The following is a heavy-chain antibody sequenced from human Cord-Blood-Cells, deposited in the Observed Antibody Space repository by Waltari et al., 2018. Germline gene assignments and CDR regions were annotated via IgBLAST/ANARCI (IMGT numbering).Heavy chain of an antibody. CDR1: GFTFSSSR. D-gene: IGHD3-10*01. CDR3: ARGGGSGSY. J-gene: IGHJ4*02. CDR2: ISSSSSYI. Sequence: EVQLVESGGGLVKPGGSLRLSCAASGFTFSSSRMNWVRPAPGKGLEWVSSISSSSSYIYYADSVKGRFTISRDNAKNSLYLQMNSLRAEDTAVYYCARGGGSGSYWGQGTLVTVSS. V-gene: IGHV3-21*01.